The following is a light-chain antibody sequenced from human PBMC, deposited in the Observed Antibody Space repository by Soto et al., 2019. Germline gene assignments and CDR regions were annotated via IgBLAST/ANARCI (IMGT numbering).Light chain of an antibody. CDR1: QGISSA. V-gene: IGKV1D-13*01. CDR3: QQFNNYPLT. Sequence: AIQLTQSPSSLSASVGDRVTITCRASQGISSALAWYQQKPGKAPKLLIYEASILQSGVPSRFSGSGSGTEFTLNISSLQPEDFATYYCQQFNNYPLTFGGGTKVEIK. CDR2: EAS. J-gene: IGKJ4*01.